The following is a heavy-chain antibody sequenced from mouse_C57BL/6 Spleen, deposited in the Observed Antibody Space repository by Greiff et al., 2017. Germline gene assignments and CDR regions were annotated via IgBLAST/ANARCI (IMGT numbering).Heavy chain of an antibody. V-gene: IGHV1-64*01. J-gene: IGHJ2*01. CDR3: APSLTGKVDY. Sequence: QVQLKQPGAELVKPGASVKLSCKASGYTFTSYWMHWVKQRPGQGLEWIGMIHPNSGSTNYNEKFKSKATLTVDKSSSTAYMQRSSLTSEDSAVYYCAPSLTGKVDYWGQGTTLTVSS. CDR1: GYTFTSYW. CDR2: IHPNSGST. D-gene: IGHD4-1*01.